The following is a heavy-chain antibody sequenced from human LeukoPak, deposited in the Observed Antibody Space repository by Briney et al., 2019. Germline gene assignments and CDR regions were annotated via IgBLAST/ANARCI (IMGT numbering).Heavy chain of an antibody. CDR1: GGSISSSSYY. V-gene: IGHV4-39*07. J-gene: IGHJ3*02. CDR2: IYYSGST. CDR3: ARVESYPLRNAFGI. D-gene: IGHD1-14*01. Sequence: PSETLSLTCTVSGGSISSSSYYWGWIRQPPGKGLEWIGSIYYSGSTYYNPSLKSRVTISVDTSKNQFSLKLSSVTAADTAVYYCARVESYPLRNAFGIWGQGTMVTVSS.